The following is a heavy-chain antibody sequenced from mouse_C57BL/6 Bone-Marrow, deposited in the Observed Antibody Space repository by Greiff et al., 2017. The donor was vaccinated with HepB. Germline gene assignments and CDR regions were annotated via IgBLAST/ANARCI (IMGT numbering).Heavy chain of an antibody. CDR2: IRLKSDNYAT. CDR1: GFTFSNYW. D-gene: IGHD1-1*01. Sequence: EVKVEESGGGLVQPGGSMKLSCVASGFTFSNYWMNWVRQSPEKGLEWVAQIRLKSDNYATHYAESVKGRFTISRDDSKSSVYLQMNNLRAEDTGIYYCTAKALLYGSSYDYAMDYWGQGTSVTVSS. CDR3: TAKALLYGSSYDYAMDY. V-gene: IGHV6-3*01. J-gene: IGHJ4*01.